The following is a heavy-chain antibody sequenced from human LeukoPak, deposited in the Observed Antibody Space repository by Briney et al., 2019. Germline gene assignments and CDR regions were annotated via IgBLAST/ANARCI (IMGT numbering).Heavy chain of an antibody. CDR1: GGSISSGGYY. Sequence: SETLSLTCTVSGGSISSGGYYWSWIRQPPGKGLEWIGYIYHSGSTHYNPSLKSRVTISVDRSKNQFSLKLSSVTAADTAVYYCARDSSSWYWGALWGQGTLVTVSS. D-gene: IGHD6-13*01. J-gene: IGHJ4*02. CDR3: ARDSSSWYWGAL. V-gene: IGHV4-30-2*01. CDR2: IYHSGST.